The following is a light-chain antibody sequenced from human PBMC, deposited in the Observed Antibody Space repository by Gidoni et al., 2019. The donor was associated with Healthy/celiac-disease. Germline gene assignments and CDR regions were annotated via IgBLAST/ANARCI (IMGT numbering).Light chain of an antibody. Sequence: AIRMTQSPSSLSASTGDRVTITCRASQAISSYLAWYQQKPGKAPKLLIYAASTLQSGVPSRFSGSGSGTDFTFTISCLQSEDFATYYCQQYYSYPPTFGGGTKVEIK. CDR3: QQYYSYPPT. CDR2: AAS. V-gene: IGKV1-8*01. CDR1: QAISSY. J-gene: IGKJ4*01.